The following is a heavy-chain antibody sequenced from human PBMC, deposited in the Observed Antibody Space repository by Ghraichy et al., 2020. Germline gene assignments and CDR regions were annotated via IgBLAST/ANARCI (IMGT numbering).Heavy chain of an antibody. J-gene: IGHJ3*02. CDR1: GYTFTSYG. D-gene: IGHD3-22*01. CDR3: ARIVDDSSGYYYGGAFDI. V-gene: IGHV1-18*01. CDR2: ISAYNGNT. Sequence: ASVKVSCKASGYTFTSYGISWVRQAPGQGLEWMGWISAYNGNTNYAQKLQGRVTMTTDTSTSTAYMELRSLRSDDTAVYYCARIVDDSSGYYYGGAFDIWGQGTMVTVSS.